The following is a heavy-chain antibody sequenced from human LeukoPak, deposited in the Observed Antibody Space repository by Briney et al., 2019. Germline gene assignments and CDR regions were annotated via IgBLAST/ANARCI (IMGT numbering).Heavy chain of an antibody. CDR2: ISGSGGST. D-gene: IGHD3-10*01. J-gene: IGHJ4*02. CDR1: GFTFSSYG. V-gene: IGHV3-23*01. CDR3: ANGGGFDY. Sequence: GETLRLSCAASGFTFSSYGMSWVRQAPGKGLEWVSAISGSGGSTYYADSVKGRFTISRDNSKNTLYLQMNSLRAEDTAVYYCANGGGFDYWGQGTLVTVSS.